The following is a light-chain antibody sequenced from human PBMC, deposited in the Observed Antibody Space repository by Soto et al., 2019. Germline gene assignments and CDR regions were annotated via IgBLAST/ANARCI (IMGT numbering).Light chain of an antibody. CDR3: QQTNSVPLT. V-gene: IGKV1-12*01. CDR2: TAS. J-gene: IGKJ4*01. CDR1: QSVSVW. Sequence: DIQMTQSPSSVSASVGDRVTITCRASQSVSVWLAWYQQKPGKAPRLLIYTASSLQSGVPSRFSGSGSGTDFTLSISSLHPESFASYYCQQTNSVPLTFGGGTKVEIK.